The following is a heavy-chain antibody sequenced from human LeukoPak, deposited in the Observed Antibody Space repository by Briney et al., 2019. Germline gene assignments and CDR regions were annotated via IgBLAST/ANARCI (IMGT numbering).Heavy chain of an antibody. D-gene: IGHD2-2*01. V-gene: IGHV3-21*01. CDR3: SREHALGDF. Sequence: GGPLRLSCAASGFTFSSYSMNWVRQAPGKGLEWVSSITSSSSYKYYADSVKDRFTISRDNAKNSLYLQMNSLRAEDTAVYYCSREHALGDFWGQGSLVTVSS. CDR1: GFTFSSYS. CDR2: ITSSSSYK. J-gene: IGHJ4*02.